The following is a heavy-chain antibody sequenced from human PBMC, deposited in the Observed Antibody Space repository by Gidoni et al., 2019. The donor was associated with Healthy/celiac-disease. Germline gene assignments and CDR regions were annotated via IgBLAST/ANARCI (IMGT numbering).Heavy chain of an antibody. CDR1: GFTFSSYG. CDR2: IWYDGSNK. Sequence: QLQLVESGGGVVQPGRSLRLSCAASGFTFSSYGMHWVRQAPGKGLEWVAVIWYDGSNKYYADSVKGRFTISRDNSKNTLYLQMNSLRAEDTAVYYCARGAYYYDSSGYYPPDYWGQGTLVTVSS. CDR3: ARGAYYYDSSGYYPPDY. V-gene: IGHV3-33*01. D-gene: IGHD3-22*01. J-gene: IGHJ4*02.